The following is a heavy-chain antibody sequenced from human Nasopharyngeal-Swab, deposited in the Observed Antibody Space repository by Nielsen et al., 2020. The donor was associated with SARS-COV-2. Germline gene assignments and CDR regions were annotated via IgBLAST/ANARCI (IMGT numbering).Heavy chain of an antibody. Sequence: WLRQPRGKGLEWVANIKQDGSEKYYVDSVKGRFTISRDNSKNSLYLQINILRAEDPALYYCAISGLVGDTTGFDIWGQGTMVTVSS. J-gene: IGHJ3*02. CDR3: AISGLVGDTTGFDI. D-gene: IGHD1-26*01. V-gene: IGHV3-7*01. CDR2: IKQDGSEK.